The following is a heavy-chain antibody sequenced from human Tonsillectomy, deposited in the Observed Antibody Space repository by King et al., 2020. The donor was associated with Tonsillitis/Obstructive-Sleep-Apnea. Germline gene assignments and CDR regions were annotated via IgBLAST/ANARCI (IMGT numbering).Heavy chain of an antibody. D-gene: IGHD3-3*01. V-gene: IGHV4-59*08. CDR1: GGSISSYY. J-gene: IGHJ3*02. CDR2: IYYSGST. Sequence: MQLQESGPGLVKPSETLSLTCTVSGGSISSYYWSWIRQPPGKGLEWIGYIYYSGSTNYNPSLKSRVTISVDTSKNQFSLKLSSVTAADTAVYYCARQTTYYDFWSGYPFPPDAFDIWGQGTMVTVSS. CDR3: ARQTTYYDFWSGYPFPPDAFDI.